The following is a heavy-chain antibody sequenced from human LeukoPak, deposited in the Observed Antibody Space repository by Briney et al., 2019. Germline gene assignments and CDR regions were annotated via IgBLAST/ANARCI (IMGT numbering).Heavy chain of an antibody. CDR1: GFNFSSYG. CDR2: IRYDGNNK. CDR3: SSGRSSGSFYFDY. J-gene: IGHJ4*02. Sequence: GGSLRLSCAASGFNFSSYGMHWVRQAPGKGLEWVAFIRYDGNNKYYADSVKGRFTISRDNSKNTLYLQMNSLRAEDTAVYFCSSGRSSGSFYFDYWGQGTLVTVSS. D-gene: IGHD3-10*01. V-gene: IGHV3-30*02.